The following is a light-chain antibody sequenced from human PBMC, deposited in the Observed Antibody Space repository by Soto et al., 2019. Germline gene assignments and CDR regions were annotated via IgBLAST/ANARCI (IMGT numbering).Light chain of an antibody. CDR3: TSWTTSTTMI. CDR1: SSDIGAYNF. Sequence: QSALTQPASVSGSPGQSITISCTGTSSDIGAYNFVSWYQQHPGKAPKLMLYDFNIRPSGVSNRFSGSKSGNTASLTISGLQAEDEADYYCTSWTTSTTMIFGGGPKLTVL. CDR2: DFN. J-gene: IGLJ2*01. V-gene: IGLV2-14*03.